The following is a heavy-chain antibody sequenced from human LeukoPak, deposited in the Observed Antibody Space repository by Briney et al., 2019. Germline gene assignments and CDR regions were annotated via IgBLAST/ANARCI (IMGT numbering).Heavy chain of an antibody. CDR3: SSRGGSASSLDS. D-gene: IGHD6-6*01. CDR1: RGTFSNLA. Sequence: SVKVSCKASRGTFSNLAFSWVRHAPGQGLEWMGGIIPAFGTPSYPQRFHGRVTISTDESTSSVYMELSGLRSEDTAVYYCSSRGGSASSLDSWGQGTLV. J-gene: IGHJ4*02. V-gene: IGHV1-69*05. CDR2: IIPAFGTP.